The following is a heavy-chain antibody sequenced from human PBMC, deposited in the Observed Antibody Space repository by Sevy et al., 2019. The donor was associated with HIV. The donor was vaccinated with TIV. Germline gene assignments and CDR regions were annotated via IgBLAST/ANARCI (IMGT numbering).Heavy chain of an antibody. J-gene: IGHJ4*02. CDR2: IHHNGNT. CDR3: ARLSPYIVRRYYFDY. V-gene: IGHV4-38-2*01. CDR1: GSSISSGYY. Sequence: SETLSLTCAVSGSSISSGYYWGWIRQPPGKGLEWIGIIHHNGNTYNNPSLKSRVTMSVDMSKNQFSLRLNSVTAADTAVYYCARLSPYIVRRYYFDYWGQGTLVTVSS. D-gene: IGHD5-12*01.